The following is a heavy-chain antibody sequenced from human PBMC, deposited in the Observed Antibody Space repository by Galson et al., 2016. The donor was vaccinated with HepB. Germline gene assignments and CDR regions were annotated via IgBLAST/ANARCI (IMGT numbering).Heavy chain of an antibody. Sequence: SLRLFCAASGFTLSTYSMNWVRQAPGKGLEWVSYISSSTTSIYYADPVRGRFTISRDSAKNSLYLQMNSLRDEDTAVYYCARDRRTYSVYDFAVGDYWGQGTLVTVSS. D-gene: IGHD5/OR15-5a*01. J-gene: IGHJ4*02. CDR3: ARDRRTYSVYDFAVGDY. CDR1: GFTLSTYS. V-gene: IGHV3-48*02. CDR2: ISSSTTSI.